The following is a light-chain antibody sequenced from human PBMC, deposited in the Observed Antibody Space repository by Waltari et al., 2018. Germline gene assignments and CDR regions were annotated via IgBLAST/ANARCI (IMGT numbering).Light chain of an antibody. V-gene: IGLV2-11*01. CDR2: DVT. J-gene: IGLJ2*01. CDR3: CSYAGKYTSV. CDR1: SSDIDGYTY. Sequence: QSALTPPRSVSGSPGQSVTLSCTGTSSDIDGYTYVSWYQQHPGKVPKLIIFDVTKRPSGVPDRFSGSKAGNTASLTISGLQAGDEAVYFCCSYAGKYTSVFGAGTKVTVL.